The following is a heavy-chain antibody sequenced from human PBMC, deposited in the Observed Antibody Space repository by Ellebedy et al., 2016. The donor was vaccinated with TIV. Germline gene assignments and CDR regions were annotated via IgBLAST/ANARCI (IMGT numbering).Heavy chain of an antibody. CDR1: GFTFSDHY. V-gene: IGHV3-11*06. Sequence: GESLKISCAASGFTFSDHYMSWNRQAPGKGLEWVSYISRSSANTNYADSVKGRFTISRDNAKRSLFLQMNSLRAEDTAVYYCARDRDAEEFDYWGQGTLVTVSS. J-gene: IGHJ4*02. CDR2: ISRSSANT. D-gene: IGHD3-10*01. CDR3: ARDRDAEEFDY.